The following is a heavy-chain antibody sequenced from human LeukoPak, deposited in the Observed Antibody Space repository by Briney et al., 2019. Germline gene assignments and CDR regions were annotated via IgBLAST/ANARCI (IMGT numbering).Heavy chain of an antibody. CDR1: GFTVSSYG. V-gene: IGHV3-30*18. D-gene: IGHD3-22*01. Sequence: GGSLRLSCAASGFTVSSYGMHWVRQAPGKGLEWVAVISYDGSNKYYADSVKGRFTISRDNSKNTLYLQMNSLRAEDTAVYYCAKVRRAYYDSSGPDYWGQGTLVTVSS. J-gene: IGHJ4*02. CDR3: AKVRRAYYDSSGPDY. CDR2: ISYDGSNK.